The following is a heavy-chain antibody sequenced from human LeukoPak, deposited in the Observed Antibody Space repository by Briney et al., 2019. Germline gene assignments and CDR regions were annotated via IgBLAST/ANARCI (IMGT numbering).Heavy chain of an antibody. J-gene: IGHJ4*02. D-gene: IGHD2-2*01. CDR1: GFSFSSYS. CDR2: ISRSSSDI. CDR3: ARALPAAVD. V-gene: IGHV3-21*01. Sequence: GGSLRLSCAASGFSFSSYSMSWVRQAPGKGLEWVSFISRSSSDISHADSVKGRFTISRDNAKNSLYLQMNSLRAEDTAVYYCARALPAAVDWGQGTLVTVSS.